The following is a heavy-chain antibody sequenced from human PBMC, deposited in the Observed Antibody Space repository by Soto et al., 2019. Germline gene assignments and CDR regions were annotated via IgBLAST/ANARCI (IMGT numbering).Heavy chain of an antibody. CDR1: GGSISSGGYY. CDR2: IYSSGST. D-gene: IGHD2-2*02. CDR3: ARDNRVEPAAISGGYYYYAMDV. J-gene: IGHJ6*02. V-gene: IGHV4-31*03. Sequence: SETLSLTCTVSGGSISSGGYYWGWIRHYPGKILEWIGYIYSSGSTYYNPSLKSRILISLDTSKNQFSLRLNSVTAADTAVYYCARDNRVEPAAISGGYYYYAMDVWGQGTPVTVSS.